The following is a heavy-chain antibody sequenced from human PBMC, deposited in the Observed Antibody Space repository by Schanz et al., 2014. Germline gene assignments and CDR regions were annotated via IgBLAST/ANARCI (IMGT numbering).Heavy chain of an antibody. CDR2: IIPSLGLA. J-gene: IGHJ5*02. CDR1: GGTFSSFG. D-gene: IGHD4-17*01. CDR3: ATLNYADSVS. V-gene: IGHV1-69*04. Sequence: GPEVKEPGSSVKVSCKASGGTFSSFGINWVRQAPGQGLEWMGRIIPSLGLAKYEQKFQDKVTITADTSTTTAYMELNSLNSDDTAVYYCATLNYADSVSWGQGTLVTVSS.